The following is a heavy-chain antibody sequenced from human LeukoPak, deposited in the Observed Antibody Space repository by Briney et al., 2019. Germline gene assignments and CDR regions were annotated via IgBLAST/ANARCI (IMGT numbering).Heavy chain of an antibody. J-gene: IGHJ4*02. D-gene: IGHD2-15*01. CDR1: GFTFSSYN. Sequence: GGSLRLSCAASGFTFSSYNMNWVRQATGKGLEWVSSISSSSSYIYYADSVKGRFTISRDSAKNSLFLQMNSLRAEDTAVYYCARDRWHDYWGQGTLVTVSS. CDR2: ISSSSSYI. V-gene: IGHV3-21*01. CDR3: ARDRWHDY.